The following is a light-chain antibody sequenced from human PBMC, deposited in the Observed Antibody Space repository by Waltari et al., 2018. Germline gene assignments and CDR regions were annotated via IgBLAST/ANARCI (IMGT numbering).Light chain of an antibody. CDR3: QKYNSAAPWT. CDR2: GAS. V-gene: IGKV1-27*01. CDR1: QGISNY. J-gene: IGKJ1*01. Sequence: DIQMTQSPSSLSASVGARVTIPCRAGQGISNYLAWYQQKPGKVPKLIIYGASTLQSGVPSRFSGRGSGTDFTLTISSLQPEDVATYYCQKYNSAAPWTFGQGTKVEIK.